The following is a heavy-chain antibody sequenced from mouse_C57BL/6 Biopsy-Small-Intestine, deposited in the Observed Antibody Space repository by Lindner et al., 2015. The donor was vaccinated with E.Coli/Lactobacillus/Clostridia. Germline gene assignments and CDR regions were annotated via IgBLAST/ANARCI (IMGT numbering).Heavy chain of an antibody. Sequence: VQLQESGPELVKPGASVKISCKASGYSFTSYYIHWVKQRPGQGLEWIGWIYPGSGNTQYNEKFKGKATLTADTSSSTAYMQLSSLASEDSAVYYCAREDDYDWFAYWGQGTLVTVSA. CDR3: AREDDYDWFAY. V-gene: IGHV1-66*01. J-gene: IGHJ3*01. CDR1: GYSFTSYY. D-gene: IGHD2-4*01. CDR2: IYPGSGNT.